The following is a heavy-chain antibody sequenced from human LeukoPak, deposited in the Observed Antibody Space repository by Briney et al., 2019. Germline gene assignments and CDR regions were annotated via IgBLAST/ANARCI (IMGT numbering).Heavy chain of an antibody. CDR2: ISYDGSNK. Sequence: QPGRSLRLSCAASGFTFSSYGMHWVRQAPGKGLEWVAVISYDGSNKYYADSVKGRFTISRDNSKNTLYLQMNSLRAEDTAVYYCAKGGRFDPWGQGTLVTVSS. CDR1: GFTFSSYG. CDR3: AKGGRFDP. D-gene: IGHD5-12*01. V-gene: IGHV3-30*18. J-gene: IGHJ5*02.